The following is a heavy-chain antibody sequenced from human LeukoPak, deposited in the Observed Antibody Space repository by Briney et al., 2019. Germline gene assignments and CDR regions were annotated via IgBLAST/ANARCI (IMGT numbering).Heavy chain of an antibody. D-gene: IGHD3-16*02. Sequence: GASVKVSCKASGYTFTGYGISWVRQAPGQGLEWMGWISAYNGNTNYAQKLQGRVTMTTDTSTSTAYMELRSLRSDDTAVYYCARGPTMITFGGVIAHPIDYWGQGTLVTVSS. CDR3: ARGPTMITFGGVIAHPIDY. V-gene: IGHV1-18*01. CDR1: GYTFTGYG. J-gene: IGHJ4*02. CDR2: ISAYNGNT.